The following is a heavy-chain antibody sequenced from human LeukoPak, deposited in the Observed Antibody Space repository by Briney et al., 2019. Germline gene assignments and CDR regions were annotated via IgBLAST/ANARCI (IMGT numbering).Heavy chain of an antibody. J-gene: IGHJ3*02. CDR2: IIPILNVA. CDR3: TREGVYSPDGSGYHRDAFDI. Sequence: ASVKVSCKASGYTFTSYGISWVRQAPGQGLEWMGRIIPILNVANFAQKFQGRVTITADKSTNTAHMELSSLRSEDTAVYYCTREGVYSPDGSGYHRDAFDIWGQGTVVTVS. D-gene: IGHD3-22*01. CDR1: GYTFTSYG. V-gene: IGHV1-69*04.